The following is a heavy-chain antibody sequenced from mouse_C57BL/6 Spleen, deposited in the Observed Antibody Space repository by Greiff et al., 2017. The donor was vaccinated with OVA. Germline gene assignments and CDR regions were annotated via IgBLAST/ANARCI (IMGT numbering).Heavy chain of an antibody. V-gene: IGHV5-6*01. CDR3: ARHRASITTVVAFDY. D-gene: IGHD1-1*01. CDR1: GFTFSSYG. J-gene: IGHJ2*01. Sequence: EVKLVESGGDLVKPGGSLKLSCAASGFTFSSYGMSWVRQTPDKRLEWVATISSGGSYTYYPDSVKGRFTISRDNAKNTLYLQMSSLKSEDTAMYYCARHRASITTVVAFDYWGQGTTLTVSS. CDR2: ISSGGSYT.